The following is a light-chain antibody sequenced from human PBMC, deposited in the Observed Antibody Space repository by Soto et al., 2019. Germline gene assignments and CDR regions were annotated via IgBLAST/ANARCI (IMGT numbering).Light chain of an antibody. CDR3: CSYAGRYTDV. Sequence: QSVLTQPRSVSGSPGQSVTISCTGTSSPVGGYHYVSWYQQFPGKAPKLMIYAVSQRPSGVPDRFSGSESGNTASLTISGLRAEDEADYYCCSYAGRYTDVFGTGTKLTVL. CDR2: AVS. J-gene: IGLJ1*01. V-gene: IGLV2-11*01. CDR1: SSPVGGYHY.